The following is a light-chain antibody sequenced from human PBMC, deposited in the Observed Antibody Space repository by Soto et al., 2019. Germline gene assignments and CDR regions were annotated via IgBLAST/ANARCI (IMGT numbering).Light chain of an antibody. CDR2: EVT. CDR1: GVGGYSK. J-gene: IGLJ1*01. CDR3: RSYTSRSTLYV. V-gene: IGLV2-14*01. Sequence: GVGGYSKFSWYPHPPGKAPTLMISEVTNRPSGVSDRFSGSKSGNTASLAISGLQADDEGYYFCRSYTSRSTLYVFGTGTKGSVL.